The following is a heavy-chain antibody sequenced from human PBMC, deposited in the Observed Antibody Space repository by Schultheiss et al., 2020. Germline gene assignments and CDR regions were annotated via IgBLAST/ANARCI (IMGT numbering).Heavy chain of an antibody. CDR3: ARYRDNSGPIDY. J-gene: IGHJ4*02. CDR2: ISYDGSNK. D-gene: IGHD3-22*01. CDR1: GFTFSSYG. V-gene: IGHV3-30*03. Sequence: GGSLRLSCAASGFTFSSYGMHWVRQAPGKGLEWVAVISYDGSNKYYADSVKGRFTISRDNSKNTLYLQMNSLRAEDTAVYYCARYRDNSGPIDYWGQGTRVNVSS.